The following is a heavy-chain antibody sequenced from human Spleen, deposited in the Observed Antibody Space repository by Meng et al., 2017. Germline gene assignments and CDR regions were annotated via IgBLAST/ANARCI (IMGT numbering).Heavy chain of an antibody. J-gene: IGHJ4*03. D-gene: IGHD3-22*01. CDR2: FNPNGDVT. V-gene: IGHV1-46*01. Sequence: VQRVQSGAEVKKPGVSLKLSCETSGFTVTTYFMHWLRQAPGQGLQWMGLFNPNGDVTTYSPRFQGRITLTGDTSTSTLYMELSSLTSDDTAVYYCAREMPMTCYFDQWGQGTLVTVSS. CDR1: GFTVTTYF. CDR3: AREMPMTCYFDQ.